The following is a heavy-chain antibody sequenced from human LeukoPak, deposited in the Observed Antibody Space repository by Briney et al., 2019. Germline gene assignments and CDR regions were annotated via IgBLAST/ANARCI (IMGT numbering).Heavy chain of an antibody. CDR2: ISWDGTP. CDR1: GFTFEDYT. Sequence: GGSLRLSCAASGFTFEDYTMHWVRQAPGKTLEWVSLISWDGTPYYRDSVKGRFSISRDNSKNSLYLQMDTLRSKDTAFYYCVKDLSYESSGYVFDYWGQGTLVTVSS. CDR3: VKDLSYESSGYVFDY. D-gene: IGHD3-22*01. J-gene: IGHJ4*02. V-gene: IGHV3-43*01.